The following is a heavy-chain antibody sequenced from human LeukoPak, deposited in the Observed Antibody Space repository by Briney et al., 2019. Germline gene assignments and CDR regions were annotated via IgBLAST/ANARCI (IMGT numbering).Heavy chain of an antibody. CDR2: INAGNGNT. Sequence: ASVTVSCKASGYTFTSYAMHWVRQAPGQRLEWMGWINAGNGNTKYSQKLQGRVTITRDTSASTAYMELSSLRSEDTAVYYCARGYGDYGLDYWGQGTLVTVSS. J-gene: IGHJ4*02. CDR1: GYTFTSYA. D-gene: IGHD4-17*01. V-gene: IGHV1-3*01. CDR3: ARGYGDYGLDY.